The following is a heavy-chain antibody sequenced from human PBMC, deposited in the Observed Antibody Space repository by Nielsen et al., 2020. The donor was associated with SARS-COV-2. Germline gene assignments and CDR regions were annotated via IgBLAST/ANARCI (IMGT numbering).Heavy chain of an antibody. V-gene: IGHV1-69*02. Sequence: WVRQAPGQGLEWMGRIIPILGIANYAQRFQGRVTITADKSTSTAYMELSSLRSEDTAVYYCATTEAPYYYYYYMDVWGKGTTVTVSS. J-gene: IGHJ6*03. CDR2: IIPILGIA. CDR3: ATTEAPYYYYYYMDV.